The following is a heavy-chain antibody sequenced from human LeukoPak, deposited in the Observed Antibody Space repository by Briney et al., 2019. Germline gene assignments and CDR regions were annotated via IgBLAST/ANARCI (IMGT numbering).Heavy chain of an antibody. V-gene: IGHV4-59*01. Sequence: SETLSLTCTVSGGSISSYYWSWIRQPPGKGLEWIGYIYYSGSTNYNPSLKSRVTISVDTSKNQFSLKLSSVTAADTAVYYCARDEFPRGGYFDYWGQGTLVTVSS. CDR2: IYYSGST. CDR1: GGSISSYY. D-gene: IGHD3-10*01. CDR3: ARDEFPRGGYFDY. J-gene: IGHJ4*02.